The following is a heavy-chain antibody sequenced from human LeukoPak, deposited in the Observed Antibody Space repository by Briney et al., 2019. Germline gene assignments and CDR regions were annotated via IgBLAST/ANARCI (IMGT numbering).Heavy chain of an antibody. Sequence: GGSLRLSCAASGFIFSSSAMTWVRQAPGKGLEWVSAISGTGGSTVYADSVKGRLTVSRDNSKNTLYLQMSSLRDEDTAIYYCTKGGSYAPLDYWGQGTLVTDSS. CDR3: TKGGSYAPLDY. J-gene: IGHJ4*02. V-gene: IGHV3-23*01. D-gene: IGHD1-26*01. CDR2: ISGTGGST. CDR1: GFIFSSSA.